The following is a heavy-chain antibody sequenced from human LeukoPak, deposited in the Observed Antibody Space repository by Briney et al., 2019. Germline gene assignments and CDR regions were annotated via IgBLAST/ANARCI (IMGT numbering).Heavy chain of an antibody. CDR1: GYTFTGYY. D-gene: IGHD1-26*01. V-gene: IGHV1-2*02. Sequence: GASVKVSCKASGYTFTGYYMHWVRQAPEQGLEWMGWINPNSGGTNYAQKFQGRVTMTRDTSISTAYMELSRLRSDDTAVYYCAREGVVGVDDAFDIWGQGTMVTVSS. CDR2: INPNSGGT. CDR3: AREGVVGVDDAFDI. J-gene: IGHJ3*02.